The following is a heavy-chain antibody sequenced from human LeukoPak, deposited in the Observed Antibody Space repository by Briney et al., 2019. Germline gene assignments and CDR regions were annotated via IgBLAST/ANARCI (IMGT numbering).Heavy chain of an antibody. CDR3: ASHGLRHYYYYYYYMDV. J-gene: IGHJ6*03. D-gene: IGHD5-12*01. Sequence: GASVKVSCKASGYTFTSYAMNWVRQAPGQGLEWMGWINTNTGNPTYAQGFTGRFVFSLDTSVSTAYLQISSLKAEDTAVYYCASHGLRHYYYYYYYMDVWGKGTTVTVSS. CDR1: GYTFTSYA. CDR2: INTNTGNP. V-gene: IGHV7-4-1*02.